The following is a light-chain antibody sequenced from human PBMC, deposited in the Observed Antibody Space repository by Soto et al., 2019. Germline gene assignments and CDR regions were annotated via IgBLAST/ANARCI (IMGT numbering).Light chain of an antibody. CDR3: HQSYSTPRS. CDR2: AAS. Sequence: DIQMTQSPSSLSASVGDRVTITCRASQSISSYLNWYQQKPGKDPKLLIYAASSLQSGVPTRFSVSGSGTDFTLTSSSLQPEEVATYYGHQSYSTPRSFGGGTKVLSK. CDR1: QSISSY. V-gene: IGKV1-39*01. J-gene: IGKJ4*01.